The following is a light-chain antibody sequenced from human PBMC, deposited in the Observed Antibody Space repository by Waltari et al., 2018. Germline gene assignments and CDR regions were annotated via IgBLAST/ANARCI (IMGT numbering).Light chain of an antibody. Sequence: SSELTQDPAVSVAMGQTVRITCQGDSLKTYFASWYQQKPGQAPLLVIYGRNDRPSGIPDRFFGASTGDKSSLTITGAQAEDEADYFCNCRDSSGNHRFGGGTKLTVL. J-gene: IGLJ2*01. CDR1: SLKTYF. CDR2: GRN. CDR3: NCRDSSGNHR. V-gene: IGLV3-19*01.